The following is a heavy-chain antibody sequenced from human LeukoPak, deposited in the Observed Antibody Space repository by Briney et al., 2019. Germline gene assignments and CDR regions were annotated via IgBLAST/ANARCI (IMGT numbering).Heavy chain of an antibody. V-gene: IGHV4-59*01. CDR1: GGSISSYY. J-gene: IGHJ4*02. D-gene: IGHD6-19*01. Sequence: SETLSLTCTVSGGSISSYYWSWIRQPPGKGLEWIGYIYYSRSTNYNPSLKSRVTISVDTSKNQFSLKLSSVTAADTAVYYCARGPNSSGFEYWGQGTLVTVSS. CDR2: IYYSRST. CDR3: ARGPNSSGFEY.